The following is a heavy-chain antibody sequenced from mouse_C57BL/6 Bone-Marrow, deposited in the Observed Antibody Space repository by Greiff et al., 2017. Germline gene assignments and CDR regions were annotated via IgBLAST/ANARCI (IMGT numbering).Heavy chain of an antibody. J-gene: IGHJ4*01. CDR2: IDPSDSYT. D-gene: IGHD2-1*01. CDR1: GYTFTSYW. CDR3: ARWVAYLPFYAMDY. V-gene: IGHV1-69*01. Sequence: QVQLQQPGAELVMPGASVTLSCKASGYTFTSYWMHWVKQRPGQGLEWIGEIDPSDSYTNYNQKFKGKSTLTVDKSSSTAYMQLSSLNSEDSAVYYCARWVAYLPFYAMDYWGQGTSVTVSS.